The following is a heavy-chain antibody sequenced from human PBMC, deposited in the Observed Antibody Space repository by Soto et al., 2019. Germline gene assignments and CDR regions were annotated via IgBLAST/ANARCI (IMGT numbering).Heavy chain of an antibody. CDR2: IYYRGYT. Sequence: PSETLSLTCTVSGVSINTYYWSWIRQSPGKGLEWIGYIYYRGYTNYNPSLKSRVTMSVDTSKNQFSLKLNSVTAADTAVYYSARSSVVLDFDYWGQGTLVTVS. CDR3: ARSSVVLDFDY. J-gene: IGHJ4*02. D-gene: IGHD2-15*01. CDR1: GVSINTYY. V-gene: IGHV4-59*01.